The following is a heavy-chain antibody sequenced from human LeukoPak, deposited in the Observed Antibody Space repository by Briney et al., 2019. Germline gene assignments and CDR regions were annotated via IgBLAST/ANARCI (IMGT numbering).Heavy chain of an antibody. CDR3: ARAGYCSGGSCHYYYSYTDV. J-gene: IGHJ6*03. CDR2: FDPEDGET. D-gene: IGHD2-15*01. V-gene: IGHV1-24*01. Sequence: GASVKVSCKVSGYSLTELSIHWVRQAPGKGLEWMGAFDPEDGETVFAEKFQGKVTLTEDTSTDTAYMELSRLRSEDTAVYYCARAGYCSGGSCHYYYSYTDVWGKGTTVTIFS. CDR1: GYSLTELS.